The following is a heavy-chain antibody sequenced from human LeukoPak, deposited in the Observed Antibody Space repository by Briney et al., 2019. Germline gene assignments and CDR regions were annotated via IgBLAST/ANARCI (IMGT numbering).Heavy chain of an antibody. CDR1: GYTFTSYY. CDR3: ARDRSTIDRGFGP. Sequence: GASVKVSCKASGYTFTSYYMHWVRQAPGQGLEWMGGIIPIFGTANYAQKFQGRVTITADESTSTAYMELSSLRSEDTAVYYCARDRSTIDRGFGPWGQGTLVTVSS. CDR2: IIPIFGTA. V-gene: IGHV1-69*13. J-gene: IGHJ5*02. D-gene: IGHD3-10*01.